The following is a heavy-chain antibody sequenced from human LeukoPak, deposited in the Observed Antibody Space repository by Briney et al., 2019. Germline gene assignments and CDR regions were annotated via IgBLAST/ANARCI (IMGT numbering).Heavy chain of an antibody. D-gene: IGHD2-2*02. J-gene: IGHJ6*02. CDR2: ISGSGGST. Sequence: GGSLRLSCAVSGFTFSTKYMSWVRQAPGKGLEWVSAISGSGGSTYYADSVKGRFTISRDNSKNTLYLQMNSLRAEDTAVYYCAKNPLYCSSTSCYSIYYYGMDVWGQGTTVTVSS. V-gene: IGHV3-23*01. CDR3: AKNPLYCSSTSCYSIYYYGMDV. CDR1: GFTFSTKY.